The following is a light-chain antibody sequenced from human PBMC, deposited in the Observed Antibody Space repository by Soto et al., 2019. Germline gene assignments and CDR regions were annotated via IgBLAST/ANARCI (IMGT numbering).Light chain of an antibody. CDR1: QTVSSSD. Sequence: EIVLTQSPGTLSLSPGERATLSCRASQTVSSSDLAWYQQKPGQAPRLLIYGASIRATGIPDRISGSGSGTDFTLTISRLEPEDFEVYYCQQFRTFGQGTKV. CDR3: QQFRT. CDR2: GAS. J-gene: IGKJ1*01. V-gene: IGKV3-20*01.